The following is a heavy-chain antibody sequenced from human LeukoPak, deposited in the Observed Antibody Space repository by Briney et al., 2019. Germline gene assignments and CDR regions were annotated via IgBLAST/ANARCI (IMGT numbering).Heavy chain of an antibody. D-gene: IGHD1-26*01. CDR2: IKSKTDGGTT. Sequence: NPGGSLRLSCAASGFTFSNAWMSWVRQAPGKGLEWVGRIKSKTDGGTTDYAAPVKGRFTISRDDPKNTLYLQMNSLKTEDTAVYYCTTEVGATPFDYWGQGTLVTVSS. CDR1: GFTFSNAW. CDR3: TTEVGATPFDY. V-gene: IGHV3-15*01. J-gene: IGHJ4*02.